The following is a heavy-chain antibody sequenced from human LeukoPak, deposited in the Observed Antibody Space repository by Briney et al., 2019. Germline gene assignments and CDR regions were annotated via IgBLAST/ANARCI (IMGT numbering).Heavy chain of an antibody. V-gene: IGHV1-3*03. J-gene: IGHJ4*02. CDR1: GYTFTSYA. Sequence: ASVKVSCKASGYTFTSYAMHWVRQAPGQRLEWMGWINAGNGNTKYSQEFQGRVTITRDTSASTAYMELSSLRSEDMAVYYCARGGRDEIVGATTLSRYVYWGQGTLVTVSS. CDR2: INAGNGNT. D-gene: IGHD1-26*01. CDR3: ARGGRDEIVGATTLSRYVY.